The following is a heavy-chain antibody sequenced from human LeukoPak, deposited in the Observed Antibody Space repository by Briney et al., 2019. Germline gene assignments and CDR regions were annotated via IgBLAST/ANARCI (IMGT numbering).Heavy chain of an antibody. J-gene: IGHJ4*02. Sequence: PGGSLRLSCAASGFTFSGSAMHWVRQASGKGLEWVGRIRSKANSYATAYAASVKGRFTISRDDSKNTAYLQMNSLKTEDTAVYYCTRLDCSSTSCSDYWGRGTLVTVSS. CDR3: TRLDCSSTSCSDY. CDR2: IRSKANSYAT. V-gene: IGHV3-73*01. CDR1: GFTFSGSA. D-gene: IGHD2-2*01.